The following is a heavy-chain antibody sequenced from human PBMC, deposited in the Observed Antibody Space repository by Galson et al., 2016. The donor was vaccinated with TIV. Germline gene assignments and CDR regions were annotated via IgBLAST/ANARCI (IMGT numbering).Heavy chain of an antibody. CDR1: GYSFSIYW. CDR3: ARSPHYLYSGTSYTAGYVDY. CDR2: IYPSDSDT. V-gene: IGHV5-51*01. Sequence: QSGAEVKKPGESLKISCKASGYSFSIYWIGWVRQMPGKGLEWMGIIYPSDSDTTYSPSFQGPVTISADKSINTVYLQGSSLKASDTAMYYCARSPHYLYSGTSYTAGYVDYWGQGTLVTVSS. D-gene: IGHD3-10*01. J-gene: IGHJ4*02.